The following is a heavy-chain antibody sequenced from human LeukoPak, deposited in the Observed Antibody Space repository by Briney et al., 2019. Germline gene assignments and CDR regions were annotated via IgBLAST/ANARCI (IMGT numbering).Heavy chain of an antibody. V-gene: IGHV1-46*01. CDR3: ARPIYSSSWYGAQPFDY. J-gene: IGHJ4*02. CDR1: GYTFTGYY. Sequence: ASVKVSCKASGYTFTGYYMHWVRQAPGQGLEWMGIINPSGGSTSYAQKFQGRVTMTRDMSTSTVDMGLSSLRSEDTAVYYCARPIYSSSWYGAQPFDYWGQGTLVTVSS. D-gene: IGHD6-13*01. CDR2: INPSGGST.